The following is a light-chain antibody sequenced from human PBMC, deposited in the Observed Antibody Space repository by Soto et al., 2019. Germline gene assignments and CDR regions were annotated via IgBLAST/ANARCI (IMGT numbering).Light chain of an antibody. J-gene: IGLJ3*02. Sequence: QSALTQPASVSGSPGQSITIFCTGTSSDVGYYNLVSWYQQHPGKAPKLLIYEVTKRPAGVSNRFSGSNSGNTASLTISGLQAEDEADYYGSSYAGSTTHGVFGGGTKLTVL. V-gene: IGLV2-23*02. CDR3: SSYAGSTTHGV. CDR1: SSDVGYYNL. CDR2: EVT.